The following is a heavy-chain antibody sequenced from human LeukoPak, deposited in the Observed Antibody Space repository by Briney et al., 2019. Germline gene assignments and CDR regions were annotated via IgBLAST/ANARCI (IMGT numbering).Heavy chain of an antibody. CDR3: ARAAAGNYFDY. CDR2: IYYSATT. CDR1: GDSISSSSYY. Sequence: SETLSLTCTVSGDSISSSSYYWGWIRQPPGKGLEWIGSIYYSATTYYNPSLKSRVSISVDTSKNQFSLKLSSVTAADTAVYYCARAAAGNYFDYWGQGTLVTVSS. D-gene: IGHD6-13*01. J-gene: IGHJ4*02. V-gene: IGHV4-39*07.